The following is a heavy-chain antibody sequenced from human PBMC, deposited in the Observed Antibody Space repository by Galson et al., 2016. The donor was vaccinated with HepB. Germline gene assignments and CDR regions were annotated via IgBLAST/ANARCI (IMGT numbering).Heavy chain of an antibody. CDR2: IYHTGST. J-gene: IGHJ2*01. Sequence: SETLSLTCAVSGGSISSSNWWSWVRQPPGRGLEWIGEIYHTGSTNYNPSLKSRVTISVDKSKNQFSLKLSSVTAADTAVYYCASDSGSPGGFDYWGRGTLVTVSS. V-gene: IGHV4-4*02. CDR3: ASDSGSPGGFDY. CDR1: GGSISSSNW. D-gene: IGHD5-12*01.